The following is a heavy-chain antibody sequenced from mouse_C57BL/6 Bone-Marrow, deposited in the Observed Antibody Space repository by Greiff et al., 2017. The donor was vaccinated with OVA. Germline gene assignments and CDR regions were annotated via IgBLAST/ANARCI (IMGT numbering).Heavy chain of an antibody. CDR2: IHPNSGST. D-gene: IGHD2-14*01. V-gene: IGHV1-64*01. J-gene: IGHJ2*01. Sequence: QVQLQQPGAELVKPGASVKLSCKASGYTFTSYWMHWVKQRPGQGLEWIGMIHPNSGSTNYNEKFKSKATLTVDKSSSTAYMQLSSLTSEDSAVYYCARESDCGYPYYFDYWGQGTTLTVSS. CDR1: GYTFTSYW. CDR3: ARESDCGYPYYFDY.